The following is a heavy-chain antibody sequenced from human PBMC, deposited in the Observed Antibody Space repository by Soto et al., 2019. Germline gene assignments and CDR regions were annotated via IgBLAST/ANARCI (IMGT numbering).Heavy chain of an antibody. CDR1: GFTFSSYA. D-gene: IGHD3-3*01. Sequence: EVQLLESGGGLVQPGGSLRLSCAASGFTFSSYAMSWVRQAPGKGLEWVSAISGSGGSTYYADSVKGRFTISRDNSKNTLYLQMNSLRAEDTAVYYCAKEGYGGDTIFGVVIPSYGMDVWGQGTTVTVSS. CDR2: ISGSGGST. V-gene: IGHV3-23*01. CDR3: AKEGYGGDTIFGVVIPSYGMDV. J-gene: IGHJ6*02.